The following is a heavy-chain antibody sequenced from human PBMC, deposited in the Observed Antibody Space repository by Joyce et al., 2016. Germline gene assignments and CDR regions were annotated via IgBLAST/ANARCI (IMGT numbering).Heavy chain of an antibody. CDR1: GYTFTDYY. D-gene: IGHD3-10*01. J-gene: IGHJ6*03. V-gene: IGHV1-69-2*01. CDR3: ATVDYYYGSGTPRDYYYYMDV. Sequence: EVQLVQSGAEVKKPGATVKISCKVSGYTFTDYYMHWVQQAPGKGLEWRGLVDPEDGETLYAEKCQGRVTITAGTSTDTAYMELSSLRSEDTAVYYCATVDYYYGSGTPRDYYYYMDVWGKGTTVTVSS. CDR2: VDPEDGET.